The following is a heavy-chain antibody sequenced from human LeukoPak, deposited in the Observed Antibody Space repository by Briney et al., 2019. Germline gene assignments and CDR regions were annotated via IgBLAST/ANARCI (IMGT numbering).Heavy chain of an antibody. CDR2: ISYDGSNK. CDR3: ARAQRSSSSNYYYGMDV. J-gene: IGHJ6*02. CDR1: GFTFSSYA. V-gene: IGHV3-30-3*01. Sequence: GRSLRLSCAASGFTFSSYAMHWVHQAPGKGLEWVAVISYDGSNKYYADSVRGRFTISRDNSKNTLYLQMNSLRAEDTAVYYCARAQRSSSSNYYYGMDVWGQGTTVTVSS. D-gene: IGHD6-6*01.